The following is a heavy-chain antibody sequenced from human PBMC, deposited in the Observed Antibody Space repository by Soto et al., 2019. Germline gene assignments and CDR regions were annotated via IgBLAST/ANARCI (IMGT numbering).Heavy chain of an antibody. J-gene: IGHJ4*02. Sequence: GGSLRLSCAASGFPFSKYWMSWVRQAPGKGLEWVANIKDDGGQQYYVDSVKGRFTTSRDNAERSLYLHMSSLRVEETAGDYCGNTPRRGGFDSWGQGTVVTVSS. V-gene: IGHV3-7*03. CDR2: IKDDGGQQ. CDR3: GNTPRRGGFDS. D-gene: IGHD3-16*01. CDR1: GFPFSKYW.